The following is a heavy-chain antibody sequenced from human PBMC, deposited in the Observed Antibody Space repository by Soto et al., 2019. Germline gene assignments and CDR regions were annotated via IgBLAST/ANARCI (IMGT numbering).Heavy chain of an antibody. V-gene: IGHV4-34*01. CDR2: INHSGST. J-gene: IGHJ3*02. D-gene: IGHD2-15*01. CDR1: GGSFSGYY. Sequence: SETLSLTCAVYGGSFSGYYWSWIRQPPGKGLEWIGEINHSGSTNYNPSLKSRVTISVDTSKNQFSLKLSSVTAADTAVYYCARQLGYCSGGSCYRGAFDIWGQGTMVTISS. CDR3: ARQLGYCSGGSCYRGAFDI.